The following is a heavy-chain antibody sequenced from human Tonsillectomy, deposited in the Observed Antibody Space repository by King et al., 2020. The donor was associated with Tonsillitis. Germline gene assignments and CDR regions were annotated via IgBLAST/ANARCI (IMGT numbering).Heavy chain of an antibody. J-gene: IGHJ3*02. CDR1: GFTFNRYS. CDR3: ARDSGHDAFDI. CDR2: ISSSSNYI. V-gene: IGHV3-21*06. Sequence: VQLVESGGGLVKPGGSLRLSCAASGFTFNRYSMNWVRQAPGKGLEWVSSISSSSNYIYYADSLKGRFTISRDNAKNSLYLQMNSLRAEDTAVYYWARDSGHDAFDIWGRGTMVTVSS. D-gene: IGHD3-10*01.